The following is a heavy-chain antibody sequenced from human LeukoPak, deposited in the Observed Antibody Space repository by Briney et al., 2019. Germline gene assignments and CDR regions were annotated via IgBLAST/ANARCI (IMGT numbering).Heavy chain of an antibody. Sequence: PGGSLRLSCAASRFTFSSYAMCWVRQAPGKGLEWVSAISGDGDNTYYADSGKGRFTISRDNSKNTLYLQMNNLRAEDTAVYYCARPNVWGKGTRVTVSS. CDR3: ARPNV. CDR2: ISGDGDNT. J-gene: IGHJ6*04. CDR1: RFTFSSYA. V-gene: IGHV3-23*01.